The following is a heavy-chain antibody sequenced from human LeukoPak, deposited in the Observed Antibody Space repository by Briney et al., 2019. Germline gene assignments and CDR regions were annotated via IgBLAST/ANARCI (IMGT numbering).Heavy chain of an antibody. CDR3: ARDEGYYFDY. V-gene: IGHV3-21*01. CDR1: GFTFNTYA. CDR2: ISSSSVYI. Sequence: GGSLRLSCAASGFTFNTYAMSWVRQAPGKGLEWVSSISSSSVYIYYADSVKGRFTISRDNAKNSLYLQMNSLSAEDTAVYYCARDEGYYFDYWGQGTLVTVSS. J-gene: IGHJ4*02.